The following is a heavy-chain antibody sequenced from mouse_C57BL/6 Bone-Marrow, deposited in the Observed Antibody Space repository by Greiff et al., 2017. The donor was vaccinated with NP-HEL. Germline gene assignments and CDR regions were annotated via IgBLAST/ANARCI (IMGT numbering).Heavy chain of an antibody. Sequence: VQLQQSGTVLARPGASVKMSCKTSGYTFTSYWMHWVKQRPGQGLEWIGAIYPGNSDTSYNQKFKGKAKLTAVTSASTAYMELSSLTNEDSAVYYCTRERPCDYDAWFAYWGQGTLVTVSA. CDR2: IYPGNSDT. CDR3: TRERPCDYDAWFAY. J-gene: IGHJ3*01. V-gene: IGHV1-5*01. D-gene: IGHD2-4*01. CDR1: GYTFTSYW.